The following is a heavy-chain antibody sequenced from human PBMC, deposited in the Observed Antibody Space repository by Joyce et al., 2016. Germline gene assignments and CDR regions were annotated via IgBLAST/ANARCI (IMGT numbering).Heavy chain of an antibody. CDR1: GASISSGDNY. J-gene: IGHJ4*02. V-gene: IGHV4-30-4*01. CDR3: AREARGQPFDF. D-gene: IGHD3-10*01. CDR2: IFYSGTT. Sequence: QVQLQESGPGVVRPPQTLSLTCSVSGASISSGDNYWSWIRQPPGKGLEWIGYIFYSGTTKYNPSLRSRLAISADMSKNQFSLKLTSVTAADTAMYFCAREARGQPFDFWGQGALVTVSS.